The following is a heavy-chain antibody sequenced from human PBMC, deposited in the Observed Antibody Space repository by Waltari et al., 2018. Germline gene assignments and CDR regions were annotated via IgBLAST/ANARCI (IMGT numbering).Heavy chain of an antibody. J-gene: IGHJ5*02. V-gene: IGHV4-34*01. D-gene: IGHD2-15*01. CDR3: ARVGGARYCSGGSCYLGWFDP. Sequence: QVQLQQWGAGLLKPSETLSLTCAVYGGSFSGYYWSWLRQPPGQGLGWIGEINHSGSTNYNPSLKSRVTISVDTSKTQFSLKLSSVTAADTAVYYCARVGGARYCSGGSCYLGWFDPWGQGTLVTVSS. CDR2: INHSGST. CDR1: GGSFSGYY.